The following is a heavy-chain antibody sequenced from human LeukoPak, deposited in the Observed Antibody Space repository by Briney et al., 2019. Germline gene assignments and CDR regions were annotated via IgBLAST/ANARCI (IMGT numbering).Heavy chain of an antibody. J-gene: IGHJ4*02. CDR1: GGSISSSSYY. V-gene: IGHV4-39*07. CDR2: IYYSGST. CDR3: AREVVAAPGTVDY. D-gene: IGHD6-13*01. Sequence: SETLSLTCTVSGGSISSSSYYWGWIRQPPGKGLEWIGSIYYSGSTYYNPSLKSRVTISVDTSKNQFSLKLSSVTAADTAVYYCAREVVAAPGTVDYWGQGTLVTVSS.